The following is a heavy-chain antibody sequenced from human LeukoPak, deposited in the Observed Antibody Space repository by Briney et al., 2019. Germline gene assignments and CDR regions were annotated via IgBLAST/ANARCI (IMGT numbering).Heavy chain of an antibody. Sequence: GGSLRLSCAASGFTVSSNYMSWVRQAPGEGLEWVSVIYSGGSTYYADSVKGRFTISRDNSKNTLYLQMNSLRAEDTAVYYCARDTSGVYFDYWGQGTLVTVSS. CDR2: IYSGGST. V-gene: IGHV3-66*01. CDR3: ARDTSGVYFDY. J-gene: IGHJ4*02. CDR1: GFTVSSNY. D-gene: IGHD1-26*01.